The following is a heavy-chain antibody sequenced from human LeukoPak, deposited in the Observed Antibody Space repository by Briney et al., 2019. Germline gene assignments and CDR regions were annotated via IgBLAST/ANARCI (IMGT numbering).Heavy chain of an antibody. J-gene: IGHJ6*04. D-gene: IGHD3-10*01. Sequence: PAQSLRLSCAASAFTFSSYWISWVRQAPGKWLEWVANIKQDGTQKYYMNSVKGRFTISRDNAKNSLYLQMNSLRGEDTAVYYCARISRGLYGSGSNYYGMDVWGKGTTVTVSS. CDR3: ARISRGLYGSGSNYYGMDV. CDR2: IKQDGTQK. CDR1: AFTFSSYW. V-gene: IGHV3-7*03.